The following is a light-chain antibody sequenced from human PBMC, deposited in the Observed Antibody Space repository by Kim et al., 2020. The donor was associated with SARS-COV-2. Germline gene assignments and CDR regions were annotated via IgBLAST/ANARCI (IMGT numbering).Light chain of an antibody. CDR3: LQDYNYPWT. Sequence: ASVGDRVNITCQSSQDIGNDLGWYQQKPGKAPKLQIYAASSLQSGVPSRFSGSGSGTDFTLTISSLRPEDFATYYCLQDYNYPWTFGQGTKVDIK. V-gene: IGKV1-6*01. CDR1: QDIGND. CDR2: AAS. J-gene: IGKJ1*01.